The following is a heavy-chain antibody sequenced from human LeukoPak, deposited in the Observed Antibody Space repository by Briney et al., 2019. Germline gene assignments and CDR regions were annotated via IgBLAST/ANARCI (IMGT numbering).Heavy chain of an antibody. CDR1: GGSISSGGYY. V-gene: IGHV4-61*08. CDR2: IYYSGST. Sequence: PSQTLSLTCTVSGGSISSGGYYWSWIRQPPGKGLEWIGYIYYSGSTNYNPSLKSRVTISVDTSKNQFSLKLSSVTAADTAVYYCARGTGDSEDWFDPWGQGALVTVSS. D-gene: IGHD7-27*01. J-gene: IGHJ5*02. CDR3: ARGTGDSEDWFDP.